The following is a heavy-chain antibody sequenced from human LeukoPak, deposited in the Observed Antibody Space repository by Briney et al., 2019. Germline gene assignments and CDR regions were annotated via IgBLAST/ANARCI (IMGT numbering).Heavy chain of an antibody. J-gene: IGHJ4*02. Sequence: GSLRLSCAASGFTVSSNYMSWIRQPPGKGLEGIGYISYSGTTNSNPSLKGRVTMSLDTSKDQFSLKLTSVAAADTAVYYWARHVRPLDSMVLGLVNYWGQGTLVTVSS. CDR1: GFTVSSNY. CDR2: ISYSGTT. D-gene: IGHD3-10*01. V-gene: IGHV4-59*08. CDR3: ARHVRPLDSMVLGLVNY.